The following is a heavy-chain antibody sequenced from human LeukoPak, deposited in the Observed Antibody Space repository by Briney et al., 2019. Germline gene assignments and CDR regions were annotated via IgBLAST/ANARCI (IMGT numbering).Heavy chain of an antibody. CDR1: GLTFTNYW. J-gene: IGHJ4*02. D-gene: IGHD6-13*01. Sequence: GGSLRLSCEASGLTFTNYWMSWVRQPPGKGLEWVANIKQDGSEKDYVDSMKGRFTISRDNAKNSLSLQMNSLRVEDTAMYYCARIGYSSSGFDCWGQGTLVIVSS. CDR2: IKQDGSEK. CDR3: ARIGYSSSGFDC. V-gene: IGHV3-7*01.